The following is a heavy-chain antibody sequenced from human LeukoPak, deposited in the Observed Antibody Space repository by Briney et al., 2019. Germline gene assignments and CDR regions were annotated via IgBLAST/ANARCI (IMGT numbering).Heavy chain of an antibody. CDR3: ARDNYDSSGYYFD. Sequence: GGSLRLSCAASGFTFSSYEMNWVRQAPGKGLEWVSYISSSGSTTHYADSVKGRFTISRDNAKKSLYLQMNSLRDEYTAVYYCARDNYDSSGYYFDWGQGTLVTVSS. CDR1: GFTFSSYE. J-gene: IGHJ4*02. D-gene: IGHD3-22*01. V-gene: IGHV3-48*03. CDR2: ISSSGSTT.